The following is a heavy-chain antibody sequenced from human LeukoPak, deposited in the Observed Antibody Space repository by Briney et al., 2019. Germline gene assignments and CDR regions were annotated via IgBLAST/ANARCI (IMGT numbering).Heavy chain of an antibody. V-gene: IGHV3-53*01. J-gene: IGHJ4*02. CDR3: AKRLAGIFDY. CDR2: IYSGGST. D-gene: IGHD6-19*01. CDR1: GFTVSSNY. Sequence: PGGSLRLSCAASGFTVSSNYMSWVRQAPGKGLEWVSVIYSGGSTYYADSVKGRFTISRDNSKNTLYLQMNSLRAEDTAVYFCAKRLAGIFDYWGQGTLVTVSS.